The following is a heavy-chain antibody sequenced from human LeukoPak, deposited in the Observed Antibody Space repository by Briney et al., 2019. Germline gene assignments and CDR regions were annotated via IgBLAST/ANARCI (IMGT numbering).Heavy chain of an antibody. CDR2: INPNRGST. J-gene: IGHJ4*02. D-gene: IGHD3-22*01. CDR3: ATGSHVRVYDSSAYYGHY. CDR1: GYTFTGYY. V-gene: IGHV1-46*01. Sequence: ASVKVSCKASGYTFTGYYMHWVRQAPGQGLEWMGWINPNRGSTSYAQKFQGRVTMTRDMSTSTVYMELSSLRSEDTAIYYCATGSHVRVYDSSAYYGHYWGQGTLVTVSS.